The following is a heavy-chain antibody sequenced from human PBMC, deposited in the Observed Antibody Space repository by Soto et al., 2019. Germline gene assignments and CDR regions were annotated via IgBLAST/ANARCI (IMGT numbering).Heavy chain of an antibody. J-gene: IGHJ5*02. V-gene: IGHV3-33*01. D-gene: IGHD6-19*01. Sequence: GGSLRLSCAASGFTFSSYGMHWVRQAPGKGLEWVAVIWYDGSNKYYADSVKGRFTISRDNSKNTLYLQMNSLRAEDTAVYYCARDPIPPPYSSGWYDQGNWFDPWGQGTLVTVSS. CDR3: ARDPIPPPYSSGWYDQGNWFDP. CDR2: IWYDGSNK. CDR1: GFTFSSYG.